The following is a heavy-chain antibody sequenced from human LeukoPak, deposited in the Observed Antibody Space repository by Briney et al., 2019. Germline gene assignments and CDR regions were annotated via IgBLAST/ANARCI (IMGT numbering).Heavy chain of an antibody. J-gene: IGHJ6*03. Sequence: SVKVSCKASGYTFTSYGISWVRQALGQGLEWMGGIIPIFGTANYAQKFQGRVTITADESTSTAYMELSSLRSEDTAVYYCAKSRTGTTTNYYYYYMDVWGKGTTVTVSS. CDR1: GYTFTSYG. CDR3: AKSRTGTTTNYYYYYMDV. D-gene: IGHD1-7*01. V-gene: IGHV1-69*13. CDR2: IIPIFGTA.